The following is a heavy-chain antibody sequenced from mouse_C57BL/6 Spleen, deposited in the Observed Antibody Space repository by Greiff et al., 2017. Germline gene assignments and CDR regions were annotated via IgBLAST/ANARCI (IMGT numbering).Heavy chain of an antibody. Sequence: EVKVVESGGGLVKPGGSLKLSCAASGFTFSSYTMSWVRQTPEKRLEWVATISGGGGNTYYPDSVKGRFTISRDNAKNTLYLQMSSLRSEDTALYYCARHNYYPYYFDYWGQGTTLTVSS. CDR1: GFTFSSYT. D-gene: IGHD1-1*01. CDR3: ARHNYYPYYFDY. CDR2: ISGGGGNT. V-gene: IGHV5-9*01. J-gene: IGHJ2*01.